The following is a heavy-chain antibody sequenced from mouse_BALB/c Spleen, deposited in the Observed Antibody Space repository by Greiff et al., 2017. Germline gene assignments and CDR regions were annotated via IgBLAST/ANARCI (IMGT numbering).Heavy chain of an antibody. CDR1: GYTFTSYV. J-gene: IGHJ4*01. V-gene: IGHV1-14*01. CDR2: INPYNDGT. Sequence: EVKLQESGPELVKPGASVKMSCKASGYTFTSYVMHWVKQKPGRGLEWFGYINPYNDGTKYNEKFKGKATLTSDKSSSTAYMELSSLTSEDSAVYYCARLGGDYYAMDYWGQGTSVTVSS. CDR3: ARLGGDYYAMDY.